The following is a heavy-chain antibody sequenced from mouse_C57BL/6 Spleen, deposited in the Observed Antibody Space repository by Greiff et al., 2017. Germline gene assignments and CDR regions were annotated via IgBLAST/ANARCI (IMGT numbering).Heavy chain of an antibody. D-gene: IGHD1-1*01. CDR3: AIDDYGSSYLFAY. V-gene: IGHV1-74*01. CDR2: IHPSDSDT. Sequence: QVQLPQPGAELVKPGASVKVSCKASGYTFTSYWMHWVKQRPGQGLEWIGRIHPSDSDTNYNQKFKGKATVTVDKSYSPVYMQRSSLTSEGSAVYYWAIDDYGSSYLFAYWGQGTLGTVSA. J-gene: IGHJ3*01. CDR1: GYTFTSYW.